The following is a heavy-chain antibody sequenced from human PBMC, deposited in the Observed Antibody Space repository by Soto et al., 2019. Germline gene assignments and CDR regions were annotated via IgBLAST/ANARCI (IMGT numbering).Heavy chain of an antibody. J-gene: IGHJ6*03. D-gene: IGHD3-3*01. CDR2: ISHDGSNK. V-gene: IGHV3-30*03. Sequence: QVQLVESGGGVVQPGRSLRLSCAASGFTFTTCGMHWVCQAPGKGLEWVALISHDGSNKYYAESVKGRFTISRDNSKNTLNLQMNSLRAEDTAVYYCASNYYDFWRGYYDYYYLDVWGKGTTVTVSS. CDR3: ASNYYDFWRGYYDYYYLDV. CDR1: GFTFTTCG.